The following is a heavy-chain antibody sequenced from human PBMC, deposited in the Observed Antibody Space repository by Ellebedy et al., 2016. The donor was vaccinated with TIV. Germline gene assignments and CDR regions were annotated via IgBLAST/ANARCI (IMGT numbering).Heavy chain of an antibody. CDR3: AREVGPAAGTDF. J-gene: IGHJ4*02. CDR2: ISTYNGNT. V-gene: IGHV1-18*04. Sequence: ASVKVSCKASGYTFTSYGIHWVRQAPGQGLQWMGWISTYNGNTDYSQRFQGRVTMTTDTSTSTAYMELRSLRSDDTAILYCAREVGPAAGTDFWGQGTLVTVSS. CDR1: GYTFTSYG. D-gene: IGHD6-13*01.